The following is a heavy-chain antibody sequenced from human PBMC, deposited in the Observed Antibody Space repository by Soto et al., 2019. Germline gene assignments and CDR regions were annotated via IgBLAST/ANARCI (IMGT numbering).Heavy chain of an antibody. J-gene: IGHJ4*02. CDR3: AREGGVGATCFDY. V-gene: IGHV3-30-3*01. D-gene: IGHD1-26*01. Sequence: GGSLRLSCAASGFTFSSYAMHWVRQAPGKGLEWVAVISYDGSNKYYADSVKGRFTISRDNSKNTLYLQMNSLRAEDTAVYYCAREGGVGATCFDYWGQGTLVTVSS. CDR2: ISYDGSNK. CDR1: GFTFSSYA.